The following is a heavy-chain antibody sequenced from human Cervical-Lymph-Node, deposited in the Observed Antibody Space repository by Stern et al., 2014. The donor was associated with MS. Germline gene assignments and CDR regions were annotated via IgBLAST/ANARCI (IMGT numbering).Heavy chain of an antibody. J-gene: IGHJ4*02. V-gene: IGHV4-59*01. CDR3: ARGAETATPWDF. Sequence: QLQLQESGPGLVKPSETLSLTCTVSGGSIRSYYWSWIRQPPGKGLAWIGYIHSSGSTNYKSSLKSRVTISVDTSKNQFSLNLNSVTAADTAVYYCARGAETATPWDFWGQGTLVTVSS. CDR2: IHSSGST. D-gene: IGHD5-24*01. CDR1: GGSIRSYY.